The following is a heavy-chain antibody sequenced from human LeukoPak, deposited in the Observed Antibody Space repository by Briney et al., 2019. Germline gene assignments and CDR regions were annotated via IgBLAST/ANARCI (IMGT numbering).Heavy chain of an antibody. CDR3: ARGDYDSSGYYYIY. D-gene: IGHD3-22*01. CDR2: ISSSSSYI. CDR1: GFTFSSYS. Sequence: PGGSLRLSCAASGFTFSSYSMNWVRQAPGKGLEWVSSISSSSSYIYHADSVKGRFTISRDNAKNSLYLQMNSLRAEDTAVYYCARGDYDSSGYYYIYWGQGTLVTVSS. V-gene: IGHV3-21*01. J-gene: IGHJ4*02.